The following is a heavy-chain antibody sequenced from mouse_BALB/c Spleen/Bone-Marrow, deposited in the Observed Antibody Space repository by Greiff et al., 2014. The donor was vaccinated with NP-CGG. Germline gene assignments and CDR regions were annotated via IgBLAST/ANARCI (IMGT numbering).Heavy chain of an antibody. Sequence: EVQLVESGGGLVKPGGSLKLSCAVSGFTFSSYAMSWVRQTPEKRLEWVASISSGGSTYYPDSVKGRFTISRDNARNILYLQMSSLRSEDTAMYYCARGGGYYYAVDYWGQGTSVTVSS. CDR1: GFTFSSYA. CDR2: ISSGGST. CDR3: ARGGGYYYAVDY. V-gene: IGHV5-6-5*01. J-gene: IGHJ4*01.